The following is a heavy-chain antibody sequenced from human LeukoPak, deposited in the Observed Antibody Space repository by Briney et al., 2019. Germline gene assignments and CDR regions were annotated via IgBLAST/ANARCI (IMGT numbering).Heavy chain of an antibody. CDR3: ARRNRGIVVVPAAPVYGMDV. D-gene: IGHD2-2*01. CDR2: IYYSGST. CDR1: GGSISSSSYY. V-gene: IGHV4-39*01. J-gene: IGHJ6*02. Sequence: SETLSLTCTVSGGSISSSSYYWGWIRQPPGKGLEWIGSIYYSGSTYYNPSLKSRVTISVDTSKNQFSLKLSSVTAADTAVYYCARRNRGIVVVPAAPVYGMDVWGQGTTVTVSS.